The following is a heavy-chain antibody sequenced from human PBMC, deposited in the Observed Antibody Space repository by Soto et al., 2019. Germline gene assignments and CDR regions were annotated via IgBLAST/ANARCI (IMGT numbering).Heavy chain of an antibody. V-gene: IGHV4-4*02. J-gene: IGHJ6*04. CDR1: GAPITTTKW. D-gene: IGHD3-16*01. CDR3: ATRTISYTWGV. Sequence: QVQLQESGPGLVKPSETLSLTCTVSGAPITTTKWWAWVRLPPGKGLEWIGELSRGDERSSNPSLEGRFTMSLDKSNNHFSLKLPSVTAADTAIYSCATRTISYTWGVWGRGTSVTVSS. CDR2: LSRGDER.